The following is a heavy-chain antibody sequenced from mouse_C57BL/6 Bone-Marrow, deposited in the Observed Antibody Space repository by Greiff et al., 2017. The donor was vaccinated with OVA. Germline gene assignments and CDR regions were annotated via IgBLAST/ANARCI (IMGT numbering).Heavy chain of an antibody. CDR1: GYTFTSYW. Sequence: VKLQQPGAELARPGTSVKLSCKASGYTFTSYWMRWVKQRPGQGLEWIGVIDPSDSYTNYTQKFKGKATVTVDTSSSTAYMQLSSLTSEVSAGDCGARYGRCFDYWCQGTTLTVSS. CDR2: IDPSDSYT. V-gene: IGHV1-59*01. J-gene: IGHJ2*01. D-gene: IGHD1-1*01. CDR3: ARYGRCFDY.